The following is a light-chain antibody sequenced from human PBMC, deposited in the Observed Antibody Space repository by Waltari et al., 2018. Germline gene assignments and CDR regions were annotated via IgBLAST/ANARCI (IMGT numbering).Light chain of an antibody. CDR2: DVS. J-gene: IGLJ2*01. CDR3: SSDTSSSTLHVV. Sequence: QSALTQPASVSGSPGQSITISCTGTSSDVGGYNYVSWYQQHPGKAPKLRIYDVSNRPAGVANRFAGSKSDNTASLTISGLQAEDEADYYCSSDTSSSTLHVVFGGGTKLTVL. CDR1: SSDVGGYNY. V-gene: IGLV2-14*03.